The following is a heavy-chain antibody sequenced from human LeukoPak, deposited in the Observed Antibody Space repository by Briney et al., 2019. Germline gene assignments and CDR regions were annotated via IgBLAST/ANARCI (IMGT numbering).Heavy chain of an antibody. CDR1: GGSISSSSYY. J-gene: IGHJ4*02. D-gene: IGHD6-13*01. CDR3: ARQPSDSSSWLIFDY. V-gene: IGHV4-39*01. Sequence: TPSETLSLTCTVSGGSISSSSYYWGWIRQPPGKGLEWIGSIYYSGSTYYNPSLKSRVTISVDTSKNQFSLKLSSVTAADTAVYYCARQPSDSSSWLIFDYWGQGTLVTVSS. CDR2: IYYSGST.